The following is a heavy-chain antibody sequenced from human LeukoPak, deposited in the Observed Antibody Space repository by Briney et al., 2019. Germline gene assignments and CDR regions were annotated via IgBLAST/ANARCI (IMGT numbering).Heavy chain of an antibody. V-gene: IGHV3-48*03. D-gene: IGHD5-24*01. J-gene: IGHJ4*02. Sequence: GGSLRLSCAASGFTFSSYEMNWVRQAPGKGLEWVSYISSSGSTIYYADSVKGRFTISRDNAKNSLYLQMNSLRAEDTAVYYCARVRAGHFDYWGQGTLVTVSS. CDR1: GFTFSSYE. CDR2: ISSSGSTI. CDR3: ARVRAGHFDY.